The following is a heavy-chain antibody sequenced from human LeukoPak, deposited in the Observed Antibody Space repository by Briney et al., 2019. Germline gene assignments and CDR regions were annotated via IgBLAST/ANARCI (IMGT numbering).Heavy chain of an antibody. D-gene: IGHD3-10*01. V-gene: IGHV1-2*02. CDR3: ARVNPPYGSGSRDAFDI. J-gene: IGHJ3*02. CDR1: GYTFTGYY. Sequence: ASVKVSCKASGYTFTGYYMHWVRQAPGQGLEWMGWINPNSGGTNYAQKFQGGVTMTRDTSISTAYMELSRLRSDDTAVYYCARVNPPYGSGSRDAFDIWGQGTMVTVSS. CDR2: INPNSGGT.